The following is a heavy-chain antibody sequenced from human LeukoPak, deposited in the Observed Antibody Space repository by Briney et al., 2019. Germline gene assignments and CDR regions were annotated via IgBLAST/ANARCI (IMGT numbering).Heavy chain of an antibody. CDR2: IYWNDDK. CDR3: AHRRIAALFDY. Sequence: ESGPTLVKPTQTLTLTCTFSGFSLSTSGVGVGWIRQPPGKALEWLALIYWNDDKRYSPSLKSRLTITKDTSKSQVVLTMTNMDPVDTATYYCAHRRIAALFDYWGQGTLVTVSS. J-gene: IGHJ4*02. D-gene: IGHD6-6*01. V-gene: IGHV2-5*01. CDR1: GFSLSTSGVG.